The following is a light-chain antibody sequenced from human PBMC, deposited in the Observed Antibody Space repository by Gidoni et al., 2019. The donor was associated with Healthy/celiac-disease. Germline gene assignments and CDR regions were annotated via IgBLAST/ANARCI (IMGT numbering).Light chain of an antibody. CDR2: AAS. Sequence: DIQMTQSPSSLSASVGDRVTITCRARQSISSYLNWYQQKPGKAPKLLIYAASSLQSGGPSRFSGSGSGTDVTLTISSLQPEDFATYYCQQSYSTPWTFXXXTKVEIK. CDR3: QQSYSTPWT. V-gene: IGKV1-39*01. J-gene: IGKJ1*01. CDR1: QSISSY.